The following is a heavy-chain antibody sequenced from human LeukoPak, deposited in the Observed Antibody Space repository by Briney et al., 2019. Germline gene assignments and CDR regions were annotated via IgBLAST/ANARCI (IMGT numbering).Heavy chain of an antibody. D-gene: IGHD6-19*01. CDR1: GGSISSYY. CDR3: ARDIAVAGTGAFDI. V-gene: IGHV4-4*07. Sequence: PSETLSLTCTVSGGSISSYYWSWIRQPAGKGLEWIGRIYTSGSTYYNPSLKSRVTMSVDTSKNQFSLKLSSVTAADTAVYYCARDIAVAGTGAFDIWGQGTMVTVSS. J-gene: IGHJ3*02. CDR2: IYTSGST.